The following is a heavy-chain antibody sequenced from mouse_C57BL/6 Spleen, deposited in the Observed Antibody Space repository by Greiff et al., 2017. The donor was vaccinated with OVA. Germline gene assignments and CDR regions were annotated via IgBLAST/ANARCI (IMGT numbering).Heavy chain of an antibody. CDR1: GFSLTSYG. CDR2: IWGVGST. Sequence: VHLQQSGPGLVAPSQSLSITCTVSGFSLTSYGVDWVRQSPGKGLEWLGVIWGVGSTNYNSALKSRLSISKDNSKSQVFLKMNSLQTDDTAMDYCAIYDYDSAWFAYWGQGTLVTVSA. J-gene: IGHJ3*01. V-gene: IGHV2-6*01. CDR3: AIYDYDSAWFAY. D-gene: IGHD2-4*01.